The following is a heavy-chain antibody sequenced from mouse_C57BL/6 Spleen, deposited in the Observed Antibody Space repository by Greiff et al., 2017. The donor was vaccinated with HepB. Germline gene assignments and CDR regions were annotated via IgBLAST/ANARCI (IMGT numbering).Heavy chain of an antibody. Sequence: EVQLVESEGGLVQPGSSMKLSCTASGFTFSDYYMAWVRQVPEKGLEWVANINYDGSSTYYLDSLKSRFIISRDNAKNILYLQMSSLKSEDTATYYCARDTVGWYFDVWGTGTTVTVSS. J-gene: IGHJ1*03. D-gene: IGHD1-1*01. CDR1: GFTFSDYY. CDR3: ARDTVGWYFDV. V-gene: IGHV5-16*01. CDR2: INYDGSST.